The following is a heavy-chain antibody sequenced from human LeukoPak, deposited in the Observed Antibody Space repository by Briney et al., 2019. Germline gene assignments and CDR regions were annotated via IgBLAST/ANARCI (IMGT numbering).Heavy chain of an antibody. CDR1: GGSFNGYY. D-gene: IGHD6-13*01. CDR3: ARVVAAAGNNWFDP. Sequence: PSETLSLTCAVYGGSFNGYYWSWIRQPPGKGLEWIGDINHSGSTNYNPSLKSRLTISVHTSKNQFSLKLNSVTAADTAVYYCARVVAAAGNNWFDPWGQGTLVTVSS. J-gene: IGHJ5*02. V-gene: IGHV4-34*01. CDR2: INHSGST.